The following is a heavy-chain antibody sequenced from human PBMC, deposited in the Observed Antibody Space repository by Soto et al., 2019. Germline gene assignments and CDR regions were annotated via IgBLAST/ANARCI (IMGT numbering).Heavy chain of an antibody. CDR1: GGSISSYY. V-gene: IGHV4-59*01. CDR2: IYYSGST. J-gene: IGHJ5*02. D-gene: IGHD2-8*01. Sequence: SETLSLTCTVSGGSISSYYWSWIRQPPGKGLEWIGYIYYSGSTNYNPSLKSRVTISVDTSKNQFSLKLSSVTAADTAVYYCARAGVRNTNGVCYNPWGQGTLVTVSS. CDR3: ARAGVRNTNGVCYNP.